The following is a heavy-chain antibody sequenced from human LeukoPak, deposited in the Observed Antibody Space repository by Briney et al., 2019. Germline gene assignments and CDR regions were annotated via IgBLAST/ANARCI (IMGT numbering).Heavy chain of an antibody. CDR3: ARSVPYYYGSGRSGYYYYYMDV. Sequence: ASVKVSCKASGYIFTSYGISWVRQAPGQGLEWMGWISAYNGNTNYAQKLQGRVIMTTDTSTSTAYMEVRSLRSDATAVYYCARSVPYYYGSGRSGYYYYYMDVWGKGTTVTVSS. D-gene: IGHD3-10*01. CDR1: GYIFTSYG. CDR2: ISAYNGNT. V-gene: IGHV1-18*01. J-gene: IGHJ6*03.